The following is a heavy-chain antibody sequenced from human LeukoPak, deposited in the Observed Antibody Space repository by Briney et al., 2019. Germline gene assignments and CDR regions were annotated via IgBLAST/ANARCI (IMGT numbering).Heavy chain of an antibody. J-gene: IGHJ4*02. CDR3: AEMGYSYGPLLDY. D-gene: IGHD5-18*01. CDR2: ISGSGGST. CDR1: GFTFSSYA. V-gene: IGHV3-23*01. Sequence: SGGSLRLSCAASGFTFSSYAMSWVRQAPGKGLEWVSAISGSGGSTYYADSVKGRFTISRDNSKNTPYLQMNSLRAEDTGVYYCAEMGYSYGPLLDYWGQGTLVTVSS.